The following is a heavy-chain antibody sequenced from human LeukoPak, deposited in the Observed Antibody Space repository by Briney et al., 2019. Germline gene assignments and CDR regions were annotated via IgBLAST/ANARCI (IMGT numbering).Heavy chain of an antibody. V-gene: IGHV3-49*04. CDR3: TRDRKGGSYPHNYFDY. J-gene: IGHJ4*02. D-gene: IGHD1-26*01. Sequence: GGSLRLSCTASGFIFGDYAMSWVRQAPGKGLEWVGFVRRKAYGGTTEYAASVKGRFTISRDDSKSIAYVRMNSLKTEDTAVYYCTRDRKGGSYPHNYFDYWGQGTLVTVSS. CDR1: GFIFGDYA. CDR2: VRRKAYGGTT.